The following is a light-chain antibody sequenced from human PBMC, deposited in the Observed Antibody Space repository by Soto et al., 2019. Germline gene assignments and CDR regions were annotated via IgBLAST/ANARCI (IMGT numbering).Light chain of an antibody. CDR1: NSDIGTYKH. J-gene: IGLJ2*01. CDR3: SSHASGSTLI. Sequence: QSALTQPASVSGSPGQSTTISCTGTNSDIGTYKHVSWYQQHPGKAPKLMIYDVSTRPSGVSNRFSGSKSGNTASLTISWLQAEDEADYYCSSHASGSTLIFGGGTKVTVL. CDR2: DVS. V-gene: IGLV2-14*03.